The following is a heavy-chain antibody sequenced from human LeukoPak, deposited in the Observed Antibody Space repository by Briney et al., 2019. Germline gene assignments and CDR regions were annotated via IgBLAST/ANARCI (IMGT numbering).Heavy chain of an antibody. D-gene: IGHD6-13*01. CDR1: GFTFDDYA. CDR3: AKGLLKSGYRPYYYYGMDV. J-gene: IGHJ6*02. V-gene: IGHV3-9*01. CDR2: ISWNSGSI. Sequence: PGGSLRLSCAASGFTFDDYAMHWVRQAPGKGLEWVSGISWNSGSIGYADSVKGRFTISRDNAKNSLYLQMNSLRAEDTALYYCAKGLLKSGYRPYYYYGMDVWGQGTTVTVSS.